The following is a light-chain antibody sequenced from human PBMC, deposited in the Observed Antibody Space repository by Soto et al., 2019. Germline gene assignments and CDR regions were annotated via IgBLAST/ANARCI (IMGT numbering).Light chain of an antibody. Sequence: EIVLTQSPGTLSLSPGERATLSCRASQSVSSSYLAWYQQKPGQAPRLLMYGASSRATGIPARFSGSGSGTDFTLTISRMEPEDFAVYSCQQYDSSPLTFGPGTRVDIK. CDR2: GAS. J-gene: IGKJ3*01. CDR3: QQYDSSPLT. CDR1: QSVSSSY. V-gene: IGKV3-20*01.